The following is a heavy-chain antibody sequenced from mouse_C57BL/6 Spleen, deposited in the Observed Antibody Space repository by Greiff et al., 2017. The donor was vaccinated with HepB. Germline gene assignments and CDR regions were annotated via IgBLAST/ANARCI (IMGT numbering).Heavy chain of an antibody. Sequence: DVMLVESGGGLVQSGRSLRLSCATSGFTFSDFYMEWVRQAPGKGLEWIAASRNKANDYTTEYSASVKGRFIVSRDTSQSILYLQMNALRAEDTAIYYCARASYGYYAMDYWGQGTSVTVSS. V-gene: IGHV7-1*01. J-gene: IGHJ4*01. CDR1: GFTFSDFY. CDR2: SRNKANDYTT. CDR3: ARASYGYYAMDY. D-gene: IGHD1-1*02.